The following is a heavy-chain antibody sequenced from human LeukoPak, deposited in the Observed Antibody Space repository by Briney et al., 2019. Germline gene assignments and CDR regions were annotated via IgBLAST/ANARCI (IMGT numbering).Heavy chain of an antibody. CDR1: GFTFSSYN. D-gene: IGHD6-19*01. CDR3: ARGPDRVGWLPDNWFDP. Sequence: GSLRLSCAASGFTFSSYNMNWVRQAPGKGLEWVSSISTSSTYIYYTDSVKGRFTMSRDNAKNSMYLQMNSLRAEDTAVYYCARGPDRVGWLPDNWFDPWGQGTLVTVSS. V-gene: IGHV3-21*01. CDR2: ISTSSTYI. J-gene: IGHJ5*02.